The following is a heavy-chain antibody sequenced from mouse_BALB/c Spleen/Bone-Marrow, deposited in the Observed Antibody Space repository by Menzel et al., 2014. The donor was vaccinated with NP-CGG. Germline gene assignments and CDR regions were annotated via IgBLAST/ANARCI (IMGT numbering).Heavy chain of an antibody. D-gene: IGHD2-10*02. CDR2: INPDSSTI. CDR3: ASTRYGYYAMDY. V-gene: IGHV4-1*02. CDR1: GFDFSRYW. J-gene: IGHJ4*01. Sequence: EVMLLEPGGGLVQPGGSLKLSCAASGFDFSRYWMSWVRQAPGKGLEWIGEINPDSSTINYTPSLKDKFIISRDNAKNTPSLQMSKVRSEDTALYYCASTRYGYYAMDYWGQVTSVTVSS.